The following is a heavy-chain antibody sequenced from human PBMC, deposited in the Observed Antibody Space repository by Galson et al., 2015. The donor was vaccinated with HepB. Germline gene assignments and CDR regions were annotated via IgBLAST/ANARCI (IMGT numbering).Heavy chain of an antibody. CDR2: ISYDGSNK. J-gene: IGHJ4*02. Sequence: SLRLSCAASGFTFSSYGMHWVRQAPGKGLEWVAVISYDGSNKYYADSVKGRFTISRDNSKNTLYLQMNSLRAEDTAVYYCAKEANSSGYYFYGYWGQGTLVTVSS. CDR1: GFTFSSYG. V-gene: IGHV3-30*18. D-gene: IGHD3-22*01. CDR3: AKEANSSGYYFYGY.